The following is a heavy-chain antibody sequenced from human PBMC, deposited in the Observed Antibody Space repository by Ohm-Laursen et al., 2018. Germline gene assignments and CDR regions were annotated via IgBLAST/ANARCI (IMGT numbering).Heavy chain of an antibody. J-gene: IGHJ4*02. CDR1: GYTLTDLS. Sequence: ASVKVSCKVSGYTLTDLSIHWVRQAPGKGLEWMGGIIPILGTANYAQKFQGRVTITADKSTSTAYMELSSLRSEDTAVYYCARVRAGTGTVFDYWGQGTLVTVSS. D-gene: IGHD1-7*01. CDR3: ARVRAGTGTVFDY. V-gene: IGHV1-69*10. CDR2: IIPILGTA.